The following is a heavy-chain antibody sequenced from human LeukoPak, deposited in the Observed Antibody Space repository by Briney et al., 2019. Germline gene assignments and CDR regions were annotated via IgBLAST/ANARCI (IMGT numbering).Heavy chain of an antibody. V-gene: IGHV1-46*01. D-gene: IGHD3-3*01. CDR1: GYTFASYY. J-gene: IGHJ6*02. Sequence: GASVKVSCKASGYTFASYYMHWVRQAPGQGLEWMGIINPSGGSTSYAQKFQGRVTMTRDTSTSTVYMELSSLRSEDTAVYYCARDQPQYYDFRSGPATYYYYGMDVWGQGTTVTVSS. CDR3: ARDQPQYYDFRSGPATYYYYGMDV. CDR2: INPSGGST.